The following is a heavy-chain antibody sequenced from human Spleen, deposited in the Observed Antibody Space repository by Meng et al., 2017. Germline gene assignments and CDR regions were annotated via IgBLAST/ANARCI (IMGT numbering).Heavy chain of an antibody. CDR3: ARDFDSGGWYLNYAYYGMDI. Sequence: ASAMVSCKASCYTFTSYGTIWLRQPSGQGLVWMGWSSAYNGNTNYAQKFQDRVTMTTDTSTNTAYMELRSLRSADTAVYYCARDFDSGGWYLNYAYYGMDIWGQGTTVTVSS. V-gene: IGHV1-18*01. D-gene: IGHD6-19*01. J-gene: IGHJ6*02. CDR1: CYTFTSYG. CDR2: SSAYNGNT.